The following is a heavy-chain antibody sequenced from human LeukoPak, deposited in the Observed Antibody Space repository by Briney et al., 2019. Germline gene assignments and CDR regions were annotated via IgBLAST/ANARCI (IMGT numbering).Heavy chain of an antibody. D-gene: IGHD2-2*01. J-gene: IGHJ1*01. CDR1: GGTFSSYT. V-gene: IGHV1-69*02. Sequence: SVKVSCKASGGTFSSYTISWVRQAPGQGLEWMGRIIPILGIANYAQKFQGRVTITADKSTSTAYMELSSLRSEDTAVYYCASAIVVVPAAMLFQHWGQGTLVTVSS. CDR3: ASAIVVVPAAMLFQH. CDR2: IIPILGIA.